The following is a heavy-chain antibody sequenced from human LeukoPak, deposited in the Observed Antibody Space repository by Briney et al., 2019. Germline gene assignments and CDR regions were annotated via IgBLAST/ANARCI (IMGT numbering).Heavy chain of an antibody. CDR1: GGSISSGGHY. D-gene: IGHD4-11*01. CDR2: IYYSGST. CDR3: ARSEYSNYLDY. J-gene: IGHJ4*02. V-gene: IGHV4-31*03. Sequence: PSETLSLTCTVSGGSISSGGHYWSWIRQHPGKGLEWIGYIYYSGSTYYNPSLKSRVTISVDTSKNQFSLKLSSVTAADTAVYYCARSEYSNYLDYWGQGTLVTVSS.